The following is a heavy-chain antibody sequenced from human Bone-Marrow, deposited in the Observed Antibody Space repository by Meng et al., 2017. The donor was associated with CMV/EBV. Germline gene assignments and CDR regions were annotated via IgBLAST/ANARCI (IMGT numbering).Heavy chain of an antibody. Sequence: GESLKISCAASGFTFSSYAMSWVRQAPGKGLEWVSYISSSGSTIYYADSVKGRFTISRDNAKSSLFLQMNSLRAEDTALYYCAKGLRRSEKVLLWFGGIFQTDYWGQGTLVTVYS. CDR3: AKGLRRSEKVLLWFGGIFQTDY. V-gene: IGHV3-48*04. J-gene: IGHJ4*02. D-gene: IGHD3-10*01. CDR2: ISSSGSTI. CDR1: GFTFSSYA.